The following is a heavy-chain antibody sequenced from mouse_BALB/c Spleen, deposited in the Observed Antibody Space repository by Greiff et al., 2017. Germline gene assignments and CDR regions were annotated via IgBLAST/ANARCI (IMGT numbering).Heavy chain of an antibody. CDR2: INPSTGYT. CDR3: ARESQYYSFAC. V-gene: IGHV1-7*01. D-gene: IGHD1-2*01. Sequence: QVQLQQSGAELAKPGASVKMSCKASGYTFTSYWMHWVKQRPGQGLEWIGYINPSTGYTEYNQKFKDKATLTADKSSSTAYMQLSSLTSEDSAVYYCARESQYYSFACWGQGSLVAVSA. J-gene: IGHJ3*01. CDR1: GYTFTSYW.